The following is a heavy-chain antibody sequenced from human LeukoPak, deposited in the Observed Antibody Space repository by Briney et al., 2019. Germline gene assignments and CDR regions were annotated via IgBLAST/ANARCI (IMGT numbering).Heavy chain of an antibody. CDR1: GGSFSGYY. J-gene: IGHJ4*02. CDR2: INHSGST. V-gene: IGHV4-34*01. D-gene: IGHD4-23*01. Sequence: SETLSLTCAVYGGSFSGYYWSWIRQPPGKGLEWLGEINHSGSTNYNPSLKSRVTISVDTSKNQFSLKLSSVTAADTAVYYCAGGHYVGDYWGQGTLVTVSS. CDR3: AGGHYVGDY.